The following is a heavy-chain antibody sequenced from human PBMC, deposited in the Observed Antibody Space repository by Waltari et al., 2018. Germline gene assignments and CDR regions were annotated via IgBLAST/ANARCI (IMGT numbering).Heavy chain of an antibody. J-gene: IGHJ5*01. CDR3: ARVVFGDFLGGWFDS. D-gene: IGHD4-17*01. Sequence: QVQMQESGPGLVKPSGTLSLTCTVSGGSIKTHYWTWIRQTPGKGLEWIGHMSYSGRHDYNHPLRSRVTISVDTSKNQVSLNLKSVTAADTAVYYCARVVFGDFLGGWFDSWGRGTRVTVSS. CDR1: GGSIKTHY. V-gene: IGHV4-59*11. CDR2: MSYSGRH.